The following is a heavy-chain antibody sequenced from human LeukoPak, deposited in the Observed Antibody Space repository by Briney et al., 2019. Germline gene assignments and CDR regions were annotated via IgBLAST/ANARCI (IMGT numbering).Heavy chain of an antibody. J-gene: IGHJ4*02. CDR3: AKVAGYSSGWYDY. Sequence: PGGSLRLSCAASGFTFDDYAMHWVRQAPGKGLEWVSGISWNSGSIGYADSVKGRFTISRDNAKNSLYLQMNSLRAEDTALYYCAKVAGYSSGWYDYWSQGTLVTVSS. CDR2: ISWNSGSI. D-gene: IGHD6-19*01. CDR1: GFTFDDYA. V-gene: IGHV3-9*01.